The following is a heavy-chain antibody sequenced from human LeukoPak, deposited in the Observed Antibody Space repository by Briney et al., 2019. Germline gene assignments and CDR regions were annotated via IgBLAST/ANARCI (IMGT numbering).Heavy chain of an antibody. Sequence: PGGSLRLSCSASGFTFSSYAMHWVRQAPGKGLEYVSAISSNGGSTYYADSVKGRFTISRDNSKNTLYLQMSSLRAEDTAVYYCVKSADDSYGPTFDYWAREPWSPSPQ. V-gene: IGHV3-64D*06. J-gene: IGHJ4*02. D-gene: IGHD5-18*01. CDR1: GFTFSSYA. CDR2: ISSNGGST. CDR3: VKSADDSYGPTFDY.